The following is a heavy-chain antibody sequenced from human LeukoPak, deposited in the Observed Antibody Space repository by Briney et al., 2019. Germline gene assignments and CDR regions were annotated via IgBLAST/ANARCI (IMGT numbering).Heavy chain of an antibody. Sequence: SETLSLTCTVSGGSISSSSYYWGWIRQPPGKGLEWIGSIYYSGSTYYNPPLKSRVTISVDTSKNQFSLKLNSVTAADTAVYYCARDESTYGTTGSFDYWGQGTLVSVSS. V-gene: IGHV4-39*07. D-gene: IGHD2-2*01. CDR2: IYYSGST. CDR3: ARDESTYGTTGSFDY. CDR1: GGSISSSSYY. J-gene: IGHJ4*02.